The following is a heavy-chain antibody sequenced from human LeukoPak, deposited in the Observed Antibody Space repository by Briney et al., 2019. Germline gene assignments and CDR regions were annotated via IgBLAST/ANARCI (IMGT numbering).Heavy chain of an antibody. CDR1: GGTFSSYA. CDR3: ARGGGYCSSTSCPEFDY. V-gene: IGHV1-69*06. CDR2: SIPIFGTA. J-gene: IGHJ4*02. Sequence: GASVTVSCKASGGTFSSYAISWVRQAPGQGLEWMGGSIPIFGTANYAQKFQGRVTITADKSTSTAYMELSSLRSEDTAVYYCARGGGYCSSTSCPEFDYWGQGTLVTVSS. D-gene: IGHD2-2*01.